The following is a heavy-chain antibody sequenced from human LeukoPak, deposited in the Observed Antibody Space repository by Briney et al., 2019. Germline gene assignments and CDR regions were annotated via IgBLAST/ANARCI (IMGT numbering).Heavy chain of an antibody. V-gene: IGHV4-34*01. CDR3: AGLEPDCSGGSCRIDY. CDR1: GGSFSGYY. CDR2: INHSGST. Sequence: SETLSLTCAVYGGSFSGYYWSWIRQPPGKGLEWIGEINHSGSTNYNPSLKSRVTISVDTSKNQFSLKLSSVTAADTAVYYCAGLEPDCSGGSCRIDYWGQGALVTVSS. J-gene: IGHJ4*02. D-gene: IGHD2-15*01.